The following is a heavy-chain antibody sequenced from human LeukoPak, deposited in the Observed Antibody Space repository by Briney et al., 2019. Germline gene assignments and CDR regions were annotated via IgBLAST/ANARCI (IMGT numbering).Heavy chain of an antibody. CDR1: GFTFSSYA. D-gene: IGHD1-26*01. CDR3: ARAVYSGSYLFQH. CDR2: ISYDGSNK. J-gene: IGHJ1*01. V-gene: IGHV3-30-3*01. Sequence: GRSLRLSCAASGFTFSSYAMPWVRQAPGKGLEWVAVISYDGSNKYYADSVKGRFTISRDNSKNTLYLQMNSLRAEDTAVYYCARAVYSGSYLFQHWGQGTLVTVSS.